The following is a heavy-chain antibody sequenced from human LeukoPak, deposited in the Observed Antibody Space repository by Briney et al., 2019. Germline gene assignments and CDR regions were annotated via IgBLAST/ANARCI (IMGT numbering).Heavy chain of an antibody. V-gene: IGHV3-74*01. Sequence: GGSLRLSCAASGFTFSSYWMHWVRQAPGKGLVWVSRINTDGSSTSYADSVKGRFTISRDNAKNTLYLQMRAEDTAVYYCARRNYWGQGTLVTVSS. CDR2: INTDGSST. CDR3: ARRNY. J-gene: IGHJ4*02. CDR1: GFTFSSYW.